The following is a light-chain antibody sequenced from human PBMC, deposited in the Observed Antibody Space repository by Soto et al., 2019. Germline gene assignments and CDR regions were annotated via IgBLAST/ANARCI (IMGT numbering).Light chain of an antibody. Sequence: EIVLTQSPATLSLSPGERATLSCRASQTVNGYLAWYQHKLGQAPRLLIYDTSNRATGVPARFSGSGSGTDFALTISSLEPEDSAVYYCQQRYGWPSFGQGPKLGIK. CDR1: QTVNGY. J-gene: IGKJ2*01. CDR2: DTS. CDR3: QQRYGWPS. V-gene: IGKV3-11*01.